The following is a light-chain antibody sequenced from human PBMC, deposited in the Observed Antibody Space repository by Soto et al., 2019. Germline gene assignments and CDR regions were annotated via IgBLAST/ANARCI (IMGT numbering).Light chain of an antibody. CDR1: SSDVGAYNY. J-gene: IGLJ1*01. Sequence: QSVLTQPASVSRSPGQSITISCTGTSSDVGAYNYVSWYQQQPGKVPKLMIYDVSNRPSGVSNRFSGSKSGNTASLTISGLQAEDEADYYCSSYTSSSTPYVFGTGTKLTVL. CDR2: DVS. CDR3: SSYTSSSTPYV. V-gene: IGLV2-14*01.